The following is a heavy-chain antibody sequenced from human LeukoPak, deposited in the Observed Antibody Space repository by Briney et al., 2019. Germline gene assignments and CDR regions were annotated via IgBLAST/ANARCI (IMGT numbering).Heavy chain of an antibody. CDR2: ISGRDGST. J-gene: IGHJ4*02. D-gene: IGHD5-18*01. CDR3: ARERGSGYSYGYFGY. V-gene: IGHV3-23*01. Sequence: GGSLRLSCAASGFTFNTYAMSWVRQAPGKGLEWVSVISGRDGSTYYADSVKGRFIISRDNSKNTLYLLMNSLRAEDTAVYYCARERGSGYSYGYFGYWGQGTLVTVSS. CDR1: GFTFNTYA.